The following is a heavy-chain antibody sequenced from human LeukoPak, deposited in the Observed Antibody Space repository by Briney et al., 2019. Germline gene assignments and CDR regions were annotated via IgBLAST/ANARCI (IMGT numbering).Heavy chain of an antibody. D-gene: IGHD3-22*01. CDR1: GFTFSDYY. CDR3: ARDRGYYDSSYFDY. J-gene: IGHJ4*02. V-gene: IGHV3-11*05. CDR2: ISSSSSYT. Sequence: GGSLRLSCAASGFTFSDYYMSWIRQAPGKGLEWVSYISSSSSYTNCADSVKGRFTISRDNAKNSLCLQMNSLRAEDTAVYYCARDRGYYDSSYFDYWGQGTLVTVSS.